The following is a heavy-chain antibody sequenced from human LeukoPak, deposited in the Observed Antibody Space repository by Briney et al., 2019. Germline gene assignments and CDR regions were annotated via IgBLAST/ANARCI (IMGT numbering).Heavy chain of an antibody. Sequence: SETLSLTCAVYGGSFSGYYWSWIRQPPGKGLEWIGEINHSGSTNYNPSLKSRVTISVDTSKNQFSLKLSSVTAADTAVYYCARGYHRRGSSWYFDYWGQGTLVTVSS. CDR2: INHSGST. J-gene: IGHJ4*02. V-gene: IGHV4-34*01. CDR1: GGSFSGYY. CDR3: ARGYHRRGSSWYFDY. D-gene: IGHD6-13*01.